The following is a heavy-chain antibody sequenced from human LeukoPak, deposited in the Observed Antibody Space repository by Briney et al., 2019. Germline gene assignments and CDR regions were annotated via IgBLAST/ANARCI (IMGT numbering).Heavy chain of an antibody. CDR2: ISAYNGNT. J-gene: IGHJ6*02. Sequence: ASVKVSCKASGYTFSDYYMHWVRQAPGQGLEWMGWISAYNGNTNYAQKLQGRVTMTTDTSTSTAYMELRSLRSDDTAVYYCARSGYAAGSGSYFYYCYGMDVWGQGTTVTVSS. CDR3: ARSGYAAGSGSYFYYCYGMDV. V-gene: IGHV1-18*04. D-gene: IGHD3-10*01. CDR1: GYTFSDYY.